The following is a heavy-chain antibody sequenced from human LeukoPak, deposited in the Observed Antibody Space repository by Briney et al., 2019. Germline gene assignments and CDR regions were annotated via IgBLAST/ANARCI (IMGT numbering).Heavy chain of an antibody. Sequence: GGSLRLSCAASGLTFSSYGMHWVRQPPGKGLEGVAGISYDGSNKYYPDSVKGRFTISRDNSKNTLYLQMNSLRAEDTAVYYCARSYGSGSLLDYWGQGNLVTVSS. CDR1: GLTFSSYG. CDR2: ISYDGSNK. CDR3: ARSYGSGSLLDY. V-gene: IGHV3-30*03. D-gene: IGHD3-10*01. J-gene: IGHJ4*02.